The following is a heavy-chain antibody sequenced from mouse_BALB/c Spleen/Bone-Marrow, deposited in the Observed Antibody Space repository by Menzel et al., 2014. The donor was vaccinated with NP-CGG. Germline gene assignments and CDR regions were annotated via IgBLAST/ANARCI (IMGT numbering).Heavy chain of an antibody. D-gene: IGHD1-2*01. Sequence: QVQLQQSGPQLVRPGASVKISCKASGYSISSYWMHWVKQRPGQGLEWIGMIDPSDSETRLNQKFKDKATLTVDKSSSTAYMQLNSPTSEDSAVYYCAPHYYGYAWFAYWGQGTLVTVPA. CDR1: GYSISSYW. V-gene: IGHV1-74*01. CDR3: APHYYGYAWFAY. J-gene: IGHJ3*01. CDR2: IDPSDSET.